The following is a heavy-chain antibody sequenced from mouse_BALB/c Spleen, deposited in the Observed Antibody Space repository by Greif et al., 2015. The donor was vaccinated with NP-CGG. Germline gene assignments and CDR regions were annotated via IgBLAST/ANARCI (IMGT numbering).Heavy chain of an antibody. CDR1: GFTFSDYY. Sequence: EVQRVESGGGLVKPGGSLKLSCAASGFTFSDYYMYWVRQTPEKRLEWVATISDGGSYTYYPDSVKGRFTISRDNAKNNLYLQMSSLKSEDTAMYYCAREGGNYGNYAMDYWGQGTSVTVSS. V-gene: IGHV5-4*02. J-gene: IGHJ4*01. D-gene: IGHD2-1*01. CDR3: AREGGNYGNYAMDY. CDR2: ISDGGSYT.